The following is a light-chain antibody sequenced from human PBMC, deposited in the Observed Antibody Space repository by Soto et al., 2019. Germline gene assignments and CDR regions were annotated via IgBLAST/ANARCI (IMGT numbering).Light chain of an antibody. Sequence: DIQMNQAPSTLSGSVGDRVTITCRASQTISSWLAWYQQKPGKAPKLLMYKASTLESGVPSRLSGSGSGTEFTLTISSLQPDDFAPYYCQHYNSYSEAFGQGTKVELK. CDR2: KAS. CDR1: QTISSW. V-gene: IGKV1-5*03. J-gene: IGKJ1*01. CDR3: QHYNSYSEA.